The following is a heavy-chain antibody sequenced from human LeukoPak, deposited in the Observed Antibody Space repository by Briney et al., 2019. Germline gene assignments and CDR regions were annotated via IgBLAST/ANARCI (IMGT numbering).Heavy chain of an antibody. D-gene: IGHD1-26*01. CDR2: ISYDGSNK. CDR3: ATQGGELTTY. J-gene: IGHJ4*02. Sequence: PGGSLRLSCAASGFTFSSYGMHWVRQAPGKGLEWVAVISYDGSNKYYADSVKGRFTISRDNSKNTLYLQMNSLRVEDTAVYYCATQGGELTTYWGQGTLVTVSS. V-gene: IGHV3-30*03. CDR1: GFTFSSYG.